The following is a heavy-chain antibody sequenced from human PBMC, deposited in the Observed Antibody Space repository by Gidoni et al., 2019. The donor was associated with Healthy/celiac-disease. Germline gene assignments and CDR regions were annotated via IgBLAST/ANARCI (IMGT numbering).Heavy chain of an antibody. J-gene: IGHJ6*02. V-gene: IGHV3-23*01. CDR1: VFTFSSYS. CDR3: AKEYCSSTSCYYGYYYYGMDV. CDR2: ISGSGGST. Sequence: EVQLLESGGGLVQPGGSLRLSCAASVFTFSSYSMSCVRQAPGKGLEWVSAISGSGGSTYYADSVKGRFTISRDNSKNTLYLQMNSLRAEDTAVYYCAKEYCSSTSCYYGYYYYGMDVWGQGTTVTVSS. D-gene: IGHD2-2*01.